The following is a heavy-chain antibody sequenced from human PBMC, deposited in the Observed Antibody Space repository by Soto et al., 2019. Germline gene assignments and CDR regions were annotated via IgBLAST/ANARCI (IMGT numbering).Heavy chain of an antibody. CDR3: ARDAGNYDILTGYLDY. D-gene: IGHD3-9*01. J-gene: IGHJ4*02. CDR2: INPSGGST. CDR1: GYTFTSYY. V-gene: IGHV1-46*01. Sequence: ASVKVSCKASGYTFTSYYMHWVRQAPGQGLEWMGIINPSGGSTSYAQKFQGRVTMTRDTSTSTVYMELSSLRSEDTAVYYCARDAGNYDILTGYLDYWGQGTLVTVS.